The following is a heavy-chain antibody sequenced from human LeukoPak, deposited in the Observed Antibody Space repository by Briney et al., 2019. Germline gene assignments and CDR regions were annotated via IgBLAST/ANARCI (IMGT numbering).Heavy chain of an antibody. Sequence: GGSLRLSCAASGFTFSSYSMSWVRQAPGKGLEWVSSISSITSFIDYGDSVKGRFTISRDNAKNSLYLQMNSLKIEDTAVYYCTKLARAPRDFDYWGQGTLVTVSS. V-gene: IGHV3-21*04. CDR1: GFTFSSYS. CDR3: TKLARAPRDFDY. J-gene: IGHJ4*01. D-gene: IGHD2-8*01. CDR2: ISSITSFI.